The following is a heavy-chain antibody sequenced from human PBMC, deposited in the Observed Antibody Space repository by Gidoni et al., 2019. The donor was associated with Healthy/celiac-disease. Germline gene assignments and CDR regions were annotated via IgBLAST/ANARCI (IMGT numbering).Heavy chain of an antibody. CDR2: INHSGST. J-gene: IGHJ6*02. Sequence: QVQLTQWGAGLLKPSETLSLTCAVYGGSFSVYYWRWIRQPPGKGLEWIGEINHSGSTNYNPSLKSRVTISVDTSKNQFSLKLSSVTAADTAVYYCARGGGPYYDFWSGYYGGGKYGMDVWGQGTTVTVSS. D-gene: IGHD3-3*01. CDR1: GGSFSVYY. CDR3: ARGGGPYYDFWSGYYGGGKYGMDV. V-gene: IGHV4-34*01.